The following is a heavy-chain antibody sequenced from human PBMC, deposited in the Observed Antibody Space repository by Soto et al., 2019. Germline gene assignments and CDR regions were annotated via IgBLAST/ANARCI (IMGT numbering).Heavy chain of an antibody. J-gene: IGHJ4*02. D-gene: IGHD3-22*01. CDR2: IIPILGIA. CDR3: AGEGVWYYDSSGYYGHQSW. V-gene: IGHV1-69*02. CDR1: GGTFSSYT. Sequence: QVQLVQSGAEVKKPGSSVKVSCKASGGTFSSYTISWVRQAPGQGLEWMGRIIPILGIANYAQKFQGRVTITADKSPSTAYMELSSLRSEDTAVYYCAGEGVWYYDSSGYYGHQSWWGQGTLVTVSS.